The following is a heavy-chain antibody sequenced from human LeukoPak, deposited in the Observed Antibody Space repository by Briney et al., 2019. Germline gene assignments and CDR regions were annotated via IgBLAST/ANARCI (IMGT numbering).Heavy chain of an antibody. D-gene: IGHD1-26*01. CDR1: GFTFSSYW. V-gene: IGHV3-23*01. Sequence: GGSLRLSCAASGFTFSSYWMHWVRQAPGKGLEWVSAISGSGGSTYYADSVKGRFTISRDNSKNTLYLQMNSLRAEDTAVYYCAKSSRLEWVANYFDYWGQGTLVTVSS. J-gene: IGHJ4*02. CDR3: AKSSRLEWVANYFDY. CDR2: ISGSGGST.